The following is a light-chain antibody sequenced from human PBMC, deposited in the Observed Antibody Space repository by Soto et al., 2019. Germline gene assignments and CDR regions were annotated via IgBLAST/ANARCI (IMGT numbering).Light chain of an antibody. CDR1: QSVSSN. V-gene: IGKV3-15*01. J-gene: IGKJ1*01. CDR3: HQYHSWPGT. CDR2: AAS. Sequence: EVVMTQSPATLSVSPGERFALSCRASQSVSSNLAWYQQKPGQAPRLLIYAASTRATGVPARFSGSGSGTEFTLTISSLQSEDFAVYYCHQYHSWPGTFGQGTKVEIK.